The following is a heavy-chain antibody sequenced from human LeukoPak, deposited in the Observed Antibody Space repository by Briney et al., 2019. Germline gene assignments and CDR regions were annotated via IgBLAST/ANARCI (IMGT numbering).Heavy chain of an antibody. CDR3: ARHYPELRAVELNWFDP. CDR2: IYYSGST. J-gene: IGHJ5*02. CDR1: GGSISSSSYY. Sequence: PSETLSLTCTVSGGSISSSSYYWGWIRQPPGKGLEWIGSIYYSGSTYYNPSLKSRVTISVDTSKNQSSLKLSSVTAADTAVYYCARHYPELRAVELNWFDPWGQGTLVTVSS. V-gene: IGHV4-39*01. D-gene: IGHD4-23*01.